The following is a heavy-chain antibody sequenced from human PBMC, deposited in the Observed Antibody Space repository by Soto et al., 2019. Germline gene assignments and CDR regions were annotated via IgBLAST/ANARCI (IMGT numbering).Heavy chain of an antibody. CDR3: ARQIAAAGRFDP. Sequence: AETLSLTCSVSGCSISSSSYYWGWIRQPPGKGREGIGSIYCSGNTYYNPSLKSLVTISVNTSNNQFSLKLSSVTAADTAVYYCARQIAAAGRFDPWGQGTLVTVSS. D-gene: IGHD6-13*01. J-gene: IGHJ5*02. CDR1: GCSISSSSYY. CDR2: IYCSGNT. V-gene: IGHV4-39*01.